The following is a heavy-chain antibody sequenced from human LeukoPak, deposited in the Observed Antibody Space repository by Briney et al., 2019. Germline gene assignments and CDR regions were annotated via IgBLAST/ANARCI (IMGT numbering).Heavy chain of an antibody. CDR1: GFTFSSYS. D-gene: IGHD5-12*01. CDR2: ISSSSSYI. J-gene: IGHJ4*02. CDR3: SRDRLGGLDY. Sequence: GGSLRLSCAASGFTFSSYSMNWVRQAPGKGLEWVSSISSSSSYIYYADSVKGRFTISRDNAKNSLYLQMNGLRAEDTAVYYCSRDRLGGLDYWGQGTLVTVSS. V-gene: IGHV3-21*01.